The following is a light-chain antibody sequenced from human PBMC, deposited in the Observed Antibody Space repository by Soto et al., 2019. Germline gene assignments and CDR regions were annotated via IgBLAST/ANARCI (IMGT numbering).Light chain of an antibody. CDR2: RAS. Sequence: DIQMTQSPSTLSASVGDRVTITCRASQSLSYWLAWYQQKPGEAPKLLIHRASSLESGVPSRFSGSGSGTEFTLTISSLQPDDFATYYCQQYEDYPRTFGQGTKVEIK. CDR1: QSLSYW. V-gene: IGKV1-5*03. CDR3: QQYEDYPRT. J-gene: IGKJ2*02.